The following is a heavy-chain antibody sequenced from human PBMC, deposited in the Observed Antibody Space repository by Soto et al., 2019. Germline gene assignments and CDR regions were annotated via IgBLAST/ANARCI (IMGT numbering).Heavy chain of an antibody. CDR1: GFSFNTYD. CDR2: ISYDANRK. D-gene: IGHD4-4*01. V-gene: IGHV3-30*03. CDR3: AAMTTVTTGFDY. J-gene: IGHJ4*02. Sequence: PGGSLRLSCAASGFSFNTYDMHWVRQAPDKGLEWVAVISYDANRKYYADSLKGRFTISRDNSKNTLYLQMNSLRPEDTAVYYCAAMTTVTTGFDYWGPGTLVTVSS.